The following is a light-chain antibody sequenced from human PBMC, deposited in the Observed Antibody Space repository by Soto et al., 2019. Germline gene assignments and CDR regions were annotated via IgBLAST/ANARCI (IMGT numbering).Light chain of an antibody. J-gene: IGLJ2*01. CDR3: ASYTAYNPLVV. CDR2: DVS. CDR1: SSDIGAYNY. V-gene: IGLV2-14*01. Sequence: QSAPTQPASVSGSPGQSIAISCTGTSSDIGAYNYVSWYQHHPGKAPKLIIYDVSSRPSGVSNRFSGSKSGNAASLTISGLQADDEADYFCASYTAYNPLVVFGGGTKVTVL.